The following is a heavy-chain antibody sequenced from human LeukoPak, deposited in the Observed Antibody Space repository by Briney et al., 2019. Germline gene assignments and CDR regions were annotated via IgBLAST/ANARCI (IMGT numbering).Heavy chain of an antibody. Sequence: PSETLSLTCTVSGGSISTYYWSWIRQPAGKGLEWIGRIYSGGSTNYNPSLKSRVTMSVDTSKNQFSLKLSSVTAADTAVYYCARDGPGIAAAEALHWFDPWGQGTLVTVSS. V-gene: IGHV4-4*07. CDR1: GGSISTYY. D-gene: IGHD6-13*01. J-gene: IGHJ5*02. CDR2: IYSGGST. CDR3: ARDGPGIAAAEALHWFDP.